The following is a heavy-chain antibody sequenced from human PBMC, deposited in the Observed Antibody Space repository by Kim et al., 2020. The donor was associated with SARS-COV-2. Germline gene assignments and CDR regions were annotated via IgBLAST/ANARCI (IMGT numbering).Heavy chain of an antibody. Sequence: GGSLRLSCAASGFTFSSYAMHWVRQAPGKGLEWVAVISYDGSNKYYADSVKGRFTISRDNSKNTLYLQMNSLRAEDTAVYYCARGIVVVVAATVLDYWGQGTLVTDSS. CDR3: ARGIVVVVAATVLDY. J-gene: IGHJ4*02. V-gene: IGHV3-30*04. CDR2: ISYDGSNK. CDR1: GFTFSSYA. D-gene: IGHD2-15*01.